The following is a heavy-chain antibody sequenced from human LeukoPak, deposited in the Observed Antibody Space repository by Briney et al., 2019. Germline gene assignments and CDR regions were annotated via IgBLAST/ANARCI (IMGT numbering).Heavy chain of an antibody. CDR3: AREPRTPYDSSGYYQDFDY. D-gene: IGHD3-22*01. Sequence: SVKVSCKASGGTFSSYAISWVRQAAGQGLEWMGGIIPIFGTANYAQKFQGRVTITADESTSTAYMELSSLRSEDTAVYYCAREPRTPYDSSGYYQDFDYWGQGTLVTVSS. CDR1: GGTFSSYA. V-gene: IGHV1-69*13. CDR2: IIPIFGTA. J-gene: IGHJ4*02.